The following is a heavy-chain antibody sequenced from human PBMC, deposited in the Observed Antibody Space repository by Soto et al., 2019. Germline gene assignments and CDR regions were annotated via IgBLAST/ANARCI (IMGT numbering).Heavy chain of an antibody. Sequence: QVQLQESGPGLVKPSETLSLTCTVSGGSISNYYWSWIRQPPGKGLEWIGYIYYSGSTNYNPSLKSRVTISVDTSKNQFSLKLSSVTAADTAVYYCARDRGFYGMDVWGQGTTVTVSS. J-gene: IGHJ6*02. CDR3: ARDRGFYGMDV. V-gene: IGHV4-59*01. CDR1: GGSISNYY. CDR2: IYYSGST. D-gene: IGHD3-16*01.